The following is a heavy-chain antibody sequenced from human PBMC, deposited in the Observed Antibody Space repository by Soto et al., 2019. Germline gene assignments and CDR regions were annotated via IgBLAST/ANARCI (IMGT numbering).Heavy chain of an antibody. Sequence: GESLKISCKGSGYSFTSYWISWVRQMPGKGLEWMGRIDPSDSYTNYSPSFQGHVTISADKSISTAYLQWSSLKASDTAMYYCARGGYYYDSSGFMDVWGQGTTVTVS. V-gene: IGHV5-10-1*01. CDR3: ARGGYYYDSSGFMDV. J-gene: IGHJ6*02. D-gene: IGHD3-22*01. CDR1: GYSFTSYW. CDR2: IDPSDSYT.